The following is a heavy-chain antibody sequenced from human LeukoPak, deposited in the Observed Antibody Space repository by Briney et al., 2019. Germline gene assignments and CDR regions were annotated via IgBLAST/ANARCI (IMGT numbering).Heavy chain of an antibody. J-gene: IGHJ6*03. CDR2: LYYSGAT. CDR3: ARHVGELLDYHYMDV. D-gene: IGHD1-26*01. Sequence: SETLSLTCTVSGGSISTRTYYRGWIRQSPGKGLEWIGTLYYSGATYYNPSLKSRVIMSVDTSTNQFSLKFNSVNATDSSIYYCARHVGELLDYHYMDVWGKGITVTVSS. V-gene: IGHV4-39*01. CDR1: GGSISTRTYY.